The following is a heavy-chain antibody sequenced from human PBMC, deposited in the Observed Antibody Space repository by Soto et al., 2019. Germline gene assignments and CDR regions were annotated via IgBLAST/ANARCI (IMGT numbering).Heavy chain of an antibody. CDR3: ARLPKGSLVTG. CDR2: ISSSGDRI. J-gene: IGHJ4*02. V-gene: IGHV3-48*02. D-gene: IGHD2-21*02. Sequence: GGSLRLSCVGSGFRFSDHSMHWVRRAPGTGLQWLSYISSSGDRIHYADSVRGRFTVSRDNAKNSLFLRMNSLRDDDTAMYYCARLPKGSLVTGWGQGTQVTVSS. CDR1: GFRFSDHS.